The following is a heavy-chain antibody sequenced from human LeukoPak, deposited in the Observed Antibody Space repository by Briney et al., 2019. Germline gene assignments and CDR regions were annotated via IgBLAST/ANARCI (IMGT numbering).Heavy chain of an antibody. CDR1: GASVSSYY. CDR2: ISYSGST. J-gene: IGHJ5*02. D-gene: IGHD1-26*01. CDR3: ARRGGNYYGWFDP. V-gene: IGHV4-59*08. Sequence: SSETLSLTCTVSGASVSSYYWNWIRQPPGKGLEWIGYISYSGSTNYNPSLKSRVTISLDTSRNQFSLKLSSVTAADTAVYFCARRGGNYYGWFDPWGQGTLVTVSS.